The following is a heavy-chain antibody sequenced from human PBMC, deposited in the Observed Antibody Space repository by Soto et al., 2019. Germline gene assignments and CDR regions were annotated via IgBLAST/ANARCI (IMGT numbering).Heavy chain of an antibody. Sequence: ASVKVSCKVSGYTLTELSMHWVRQAPGKGLEWMGGFDPEDGETIYAQKFQVGVTMTEDTPTDTAYMELSSLRSEDTAVYYCATWRGITGQLDYWGQGTLVTVSS. J-gene: IGHJ4*02. D-gene: IGHD1-20*01. CDR1: GYTLTELS. CDR2: FDPEDGET. V-gene: IGHV1-24*01. CDR3: ATWRGITGQLDY.